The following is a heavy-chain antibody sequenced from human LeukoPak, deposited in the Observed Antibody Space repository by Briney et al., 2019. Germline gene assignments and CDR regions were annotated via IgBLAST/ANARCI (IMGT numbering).Heavy chain of an antibody. Sequence: SQTLSLTCTVSGGSINSGGYYWSWVRQYPGKGLEWIGYIYYIGNMFYNPSLKSRVAISVDTSKNQFSLNLSSVTAADTAVYYCARWVGAPGLAWFDPWGQGTLVTVSS. CDR3: ARWVGAPGLAWFDP. J-gene: IGHJ5*02. D-gene: IGHD1-26*01. CDR1: GGSINSGGYY. V-gene: IGHV4-31*03. CDR2: IYYIGNM.